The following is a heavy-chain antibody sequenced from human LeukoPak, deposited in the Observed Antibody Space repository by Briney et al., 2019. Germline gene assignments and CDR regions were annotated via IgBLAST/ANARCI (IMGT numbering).Heavy chain of an antibody. CDR3: ATLDSSGFGYYFGY. J-gene: IGHJ4*02. CDR1: GYTLTELS. Sequence: GASVKVPCKVSGYTLTELSMHWVRQAPGKGLEWMGGFDPEDGETIYAQKFQGRVTMTEDTSTDTAYMELSSLRSEDTAVYYCATLDSSGFGYYFGYWGQGTLVTVSS. CDR2: FDPEDGET. D-gene: IGHD3-22*01. V-gene: IGHV1-24*01.